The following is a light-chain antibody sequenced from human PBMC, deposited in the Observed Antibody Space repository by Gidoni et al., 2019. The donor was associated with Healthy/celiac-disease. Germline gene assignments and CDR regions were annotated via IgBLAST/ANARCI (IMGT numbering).Light chain of an antibody. V-gene: IGKV4-1*01. J-gene: IGKJ2*01. CDR3: QQYYSTPYT. Sequence: DIVMTQSPDSPAVSLGERATINCKSSQSVLYSSNNKNYLAWYQQKPGQPPKLLIYWASTRESGVPDRFSGSGSGTDFTLTISSLQAEDVAVYYCQQYYSTPYTFXXXTKLEIK. CDR2: WAS. CDR1: QSVLYSSNNKNY.